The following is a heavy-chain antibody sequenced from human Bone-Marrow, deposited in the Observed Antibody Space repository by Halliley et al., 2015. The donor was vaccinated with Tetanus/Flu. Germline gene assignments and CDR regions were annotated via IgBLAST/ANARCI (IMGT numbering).Heavy chain of an antibody. Sequence: SLRLSCAASGFTFSTYAMIWVRQAPGKGLEWVSDISRNGVSTYHADSVKGRFTLSRDNSKNTLYLQLNSLRAEDTAVYYCAKGTKYPNYDFYAMDVWGQGTTVTVSS. CDR3: AKGTKYPNYDFYAMDV. CDR1: GFTFSTYA. CDR2: ISRNGVST. V-gene: IGHV3-23*01. D-gene: IGHD2-2*02. J-gene: IGHJ6*02.